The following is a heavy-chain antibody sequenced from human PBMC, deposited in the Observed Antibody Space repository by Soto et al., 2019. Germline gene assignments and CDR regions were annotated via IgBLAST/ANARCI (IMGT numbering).Heavy chain of an antibody. CDR2: VSDDNGNT. CDR1: GFTFTSYG. Sequence: QFQLVQSGAEVKKPGAAMQVSCKASGFTFTSYGISWVRQAPGQGLEWMGWVSDDNGNTHYAQKLQCRVTMTTDTSTTTAYMELRSLRSDDTAVYYCSRGGSSWQPHEDYWGQGTLVTVSS. V-gene: IGHV1-18*01. CDR3: SRGGSSWQPHEDY. D-gene: IGHD6-13*01. J-gene: IGHJ4*02.